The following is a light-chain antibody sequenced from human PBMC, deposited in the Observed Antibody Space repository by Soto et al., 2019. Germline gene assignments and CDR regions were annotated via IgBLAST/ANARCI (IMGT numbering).Light chain of an antibody. V-gene: IGLV2-14*01. CDR1: SSDVGGYDY. CDR2: EVS. Sequence: QSVLTQPASVSGSPGQSITISCTGTSSDVGGYDYVSWYQQHPAKTPKLIIFEVSNRPSGIPDRYSASKSGNTASLTISGLQAEDEAHYYCSSYTNANTHMVFGGGTKLTVL. CDR3: SSYTNANTHMV. J-gene: IGLJ2*01.